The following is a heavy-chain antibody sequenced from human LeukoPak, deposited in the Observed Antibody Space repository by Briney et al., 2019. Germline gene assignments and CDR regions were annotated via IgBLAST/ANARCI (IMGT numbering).Heavy chain of an antibody. Sequence: SETLSLTCTVSGGSISSSSYYWGWIRQPPGKGLEWIGSIYYSGSTYYNPSLKSRVTISVDTSKNQFSLKLSSVTAADTAVYYCARHSTPAVYYYYYGMDVWGQGTTVTVSS. CDR1: GGSISSSSYY. V-gene: IGHV4-39*01. CDR2: IYYSGST. J-gene: IGHJ6*02. CDR3: ARHSTPAVYYYYYGMDV. D-gene: IGHD6-25*01.